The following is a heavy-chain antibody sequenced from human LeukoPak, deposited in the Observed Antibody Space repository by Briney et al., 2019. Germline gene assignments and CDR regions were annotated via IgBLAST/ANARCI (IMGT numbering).Heavy chain of an antibody. V-gene: IGHV3-21*04. J-gene: IGHJ6*03. CDR1: GFTFSSYT. Sequence: PGGSLRLSCAASGFTFSSYTMNWVRQAPGKGLEWVSSISSSSSYIYYADSVKGRFTISRDNAKNSLYLQMNSLSAEDTAVYYFASGVTTAYYYYMDVWGKGTTVTVSS. D-gene: IGHD4-17*01. CDR3: ASGVTTAYYYYMDV. CDR2: ISSSSSYI.